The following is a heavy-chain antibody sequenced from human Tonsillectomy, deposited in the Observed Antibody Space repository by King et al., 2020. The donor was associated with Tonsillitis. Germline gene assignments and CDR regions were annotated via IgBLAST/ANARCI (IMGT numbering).Heavy chain of an antibody. J-gene: IGHJ6*02. CDR2: IYYSGST. Sequence: LQLQESGPGLVKPSETLSLTCTVSGGSISSSSYYWGWISQPPGKGLEWIGSIYYSGSTYYNPALKSRVNISVETSKNQLSLKLSSVTAADTAVYFCASSPSSGWYSWYYYYYGMDVWGQGTTVTVSS. CDR3: ASSPSSGWYSWYYYYYGMDV. V-gene: IGHV4-39*01. D-gene: IGHD6-19*01. CDR1: GGSISSSSYY.